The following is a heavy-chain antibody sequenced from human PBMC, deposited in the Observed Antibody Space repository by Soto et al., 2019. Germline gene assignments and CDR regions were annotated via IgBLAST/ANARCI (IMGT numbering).Heavy chain of an antibody. CDR1: GYTFTSYG. J-gene: IGHJ5*02. CDR3: ARDLRDSYSSSRYNWFDP. Sequence: ASVKVSCKASGYTFTSYGISWVRQAPGQGLEWMGWISAYNGNTNYAQKLQGRVTMTTDTSTSTAYMELRSLRSDDTAVYYCARDLRDSYSSSRYNWFDPWGQGTLVTVSS. D-gene: IGHD6-13*01. CDR2: ISAYNGNT. V-gene: IGHV1-18*01.